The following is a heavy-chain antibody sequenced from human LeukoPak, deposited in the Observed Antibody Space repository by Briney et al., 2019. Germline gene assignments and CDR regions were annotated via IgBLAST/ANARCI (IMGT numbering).Heavy chain of an antibody. Sequence: SETLSLTCTVSGGSISSSTYYWGWIRQPPGKGLEWIGSIHYSGSTYYNPSLKSRVTISVDTSKNQFSLKLSSVTAADTAVYYCARYGVDSSSYGMDVWGQGTTVTVSS. CDR3: ARYGVDSSSYGMDV. CDR2: IHYSGST. V-gene: IGHV4-39*01. J-gene: IGHJ6*02. D-gene: IGHD6-13*01. CDR1: GGSISSSTYY.